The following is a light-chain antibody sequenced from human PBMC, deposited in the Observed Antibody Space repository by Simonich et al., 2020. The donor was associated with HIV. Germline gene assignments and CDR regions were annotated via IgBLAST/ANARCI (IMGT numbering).Light chain of an antibody. Sequence: EIVMTQSPATLSVSPGERATLSCRASQSVSSNLAWYHQKPGLAPRLLIYGASSRATGVPARFSGSGSGTEFTLTISSLQPDDFASYYCQQYNSYSRTFGQGTKVEIK. CDR3: QQYNSYSRT. CDR1: QSVSSN. CDR2: GAS. J-gene: IGKJ1*01. V-gene: IGKV3-15*01.